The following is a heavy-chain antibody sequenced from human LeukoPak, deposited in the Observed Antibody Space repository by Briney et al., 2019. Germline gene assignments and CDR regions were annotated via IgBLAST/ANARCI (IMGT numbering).Heavy chain of an antibody. CDR3: ARTSGVSAAGSPYYFDY. CDR2: ISPYSGNT. V-gene: IGHV1-18*01. J-gene: IGHJ4*02. D-gene: IGHD6-25*01. Sequence: GASVKVSCKASGYTFHNYGISWVRQAPGQGLEWMGWISPYSGNTDYTEGLQGRVTMTTDTSTTTAFMELRSLRSDDTAVYYCARTSGVSAAGSPYYFDYWGQGTLVTVSS. CDR1: GYTFHNYG.